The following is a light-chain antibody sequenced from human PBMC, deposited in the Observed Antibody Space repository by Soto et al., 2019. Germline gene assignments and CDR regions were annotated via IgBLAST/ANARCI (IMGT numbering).Light chain of an antibody. Sequence: EIVLTQSPGTLSLSPGERATLSCRASQSVSNNYLAWYQQKPGQAPRLLIYGASNRATGIPDRFSGSGSGTDFTLTSSRVEPEDFAVYYWQQYGSSGTFGQGTKVEIK. J-gene: IGKJ1*01. CDR2: GAS. CDR1: QSVSNNY. CDR3: QQYGSSGT. V-gene: IGKV3-20*01.